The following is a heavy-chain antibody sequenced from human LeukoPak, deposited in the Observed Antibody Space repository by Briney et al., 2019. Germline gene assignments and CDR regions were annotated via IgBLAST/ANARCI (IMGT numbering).Heavy chain of an antibody. Sequence: GSLRLSCAASGFTFSSYAMSWIRQPPGKGLEWIGEINHSGSTNYNPSLKSRVTISVDTSKNQFSLKLSSVTAADTAVYYCARRLPPSVNSGQTHRSPTRYFDYWGQGTLVTVSS. D-gene: IGHD4-23*01. V-gene: IGHV4-34*01. CDR3: ARRLPPSVNSGQTHRSPTRYFDY. J-gene: IGHJ4*02. CDR1: GFTFSSYA. CDR2: INHSGST.